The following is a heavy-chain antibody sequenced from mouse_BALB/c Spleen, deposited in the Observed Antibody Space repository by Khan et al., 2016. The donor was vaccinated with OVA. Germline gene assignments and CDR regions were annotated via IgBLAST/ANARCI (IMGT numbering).Heavy chain of an antibody. J-gene: IGHJ3*01. CDR3: ARRSWYVAWFAY. CDR2: IYPGNTDT. CDR1: GYTFTSYW. V-gene: IGHV1-5*01. D-gene: IGHD2-14*01. Sequence: VQLQESGTVLARPGASVKMSCKASGYTFTSYWMHWVKQRPGQGLEWIGDIYPGNTDTNYNQKFKGKAKLTAVTSTSTAYMELSSLTNEDSAVYYCARRSWYVAWFAYWGQGTLVTVSA.